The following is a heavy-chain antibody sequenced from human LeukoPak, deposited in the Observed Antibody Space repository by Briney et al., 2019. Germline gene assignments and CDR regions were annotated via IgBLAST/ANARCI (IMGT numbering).Heavy chain of an antibody. Sequence: ASVKVSCKASGGTFSSYAISWVRQAPGQGLEWMGGIIPIFGTANYAQKFQGRVTITADESTSTAYVELSSLRSEDTAVYYCARVETRGYSGYDQFDYWGQGTLVTVSS. CDR2: IIPIFGTA. J-gene: IGHJ4*02. CDR3: ARVETRGYSGYDQFDY. D-gene: IGHD5-12*01. V-gene: IGHV1-69*13. CDR1: GGTFSSYA.